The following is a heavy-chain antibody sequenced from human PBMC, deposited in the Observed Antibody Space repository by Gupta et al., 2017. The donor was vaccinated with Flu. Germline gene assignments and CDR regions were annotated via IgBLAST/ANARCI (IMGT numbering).Heavy chain of an antibody. D-gene: IGHD3-3*01. CDR1: GFTFSNAW. CDR2: IKSKTDGGTT. Sequence: EVQLVESGGGLVKPGGSLRLSCAASGFTFSNAWMSWVRQAPGKGLEWVGRIKSKTDGGTTDYAAPVKGRFTISRDDSKNTLYLQMNSLKTEDTAVYYCTTDWSGYTYDAFDIWGQGTMVTVSS. V-gene: IGHV3-15*01. CDR3: TTDWSGYTYDAFDI. J-gene: IGHJ3*02.